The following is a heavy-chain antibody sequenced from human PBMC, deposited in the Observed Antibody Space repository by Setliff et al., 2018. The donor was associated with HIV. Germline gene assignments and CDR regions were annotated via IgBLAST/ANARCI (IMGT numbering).Heavy chain of an antibody. Sequence: SLRLSCAASGFTFSNAWMAWVRQAPGKGLEWVAVIWYDGSNKYYADSVKGRFTISRDNSKNTLYLQMNSLRAEDTAVYYCAKGDEYFDLWGRGTLVTVSS. CDR1: GFTFSNAW. J-gene: IGHJ2*01. CDR2: IWYDGSNK. CDR3: AKGDEYFDL. V-gene: IGHV3-33*06.